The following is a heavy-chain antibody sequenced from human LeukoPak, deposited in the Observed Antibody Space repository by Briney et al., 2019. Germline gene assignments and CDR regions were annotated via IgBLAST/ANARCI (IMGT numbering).Heavy chain of an antibody. V-gene: IGHV1-46*01. CDR1: GDTFTGYY. CDR3: ARDYFDSSAYYGVSYYYYMDV. Sequence: ASVKVSCKASGDTFTGYYMHWVRQAPGQGLEWMGIINPRGGGTNYAQKFQGRVTMTRDTSTSTVFMELTSLRSDDTAVYYCARDYFDSSAYYGVSYYYYMDVWGKGTTVTISS. D-gene: IGHD3-22*01. J-gene: IGHJ6*03. CDR2: INPRGGGT.